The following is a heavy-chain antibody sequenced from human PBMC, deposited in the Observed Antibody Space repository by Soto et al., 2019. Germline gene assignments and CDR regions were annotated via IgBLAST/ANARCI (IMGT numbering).Heavy chain of an antibody. CDR1: GFTFSRYW. CDR3: ARDPVCSGGSCYDY. V-gene: IGHV3-7*01. Sequence: EVQLVESGGGLVQPGGFLRLSCAASGFTFSRYWMTWVRQAPGKGLEWVANFKQDGSEIYYVDSVKGRFTISRDNAENSLYLQVNSLRAEDTAVYYCARDPVCSGGSCYDYWGQGTLVTVTS. J-gene: IGHJ4*02. D-gene: IGHD2-15*01. CDR2: FKQDGSEI.